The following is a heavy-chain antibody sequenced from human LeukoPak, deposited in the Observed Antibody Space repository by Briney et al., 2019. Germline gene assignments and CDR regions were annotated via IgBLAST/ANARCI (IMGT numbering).Heavy chain of an antibody. CDR3: ARVWLYSSGWYYFDY. D-gene: IGHD6-19*01. CDR2: IYYSGST. Sequence: SETLSLTCTVSGGSISSYYWSWIRQPPGKGLEWIGYIYYSGSTNYNPSLKSRVTISVDTSKNQFSLKLSSVTAADTAVYYCARVWLYSSGWYYFDYWGQGTLVTVSS. CDR1: GGSISSYY. V-gene: IGHV4-59*01. J-gene: IGHJ4*02.